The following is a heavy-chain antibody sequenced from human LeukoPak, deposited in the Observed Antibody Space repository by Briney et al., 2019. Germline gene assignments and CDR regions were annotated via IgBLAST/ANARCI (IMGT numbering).Heavy chain of an antibody. CDR3: AKGDNWNDDFGAFDI. V-gene: IGHV3-21*04. CDR1: GFTFSSYS. Sequence: GGSLRLSCAASGFTFSSYSMNWVRQAPGKGLEWVSSISSSSSYLYYADSVKGRFTISRDNSKNSLYLQMNSLRTEDTALCYCAKGDNWNDDFGAFDIWGQGTMVTVSS. CDR2: ISSSSSYL. D-gene: IGHD1-20*01. J-gene: IGHJ3*02.